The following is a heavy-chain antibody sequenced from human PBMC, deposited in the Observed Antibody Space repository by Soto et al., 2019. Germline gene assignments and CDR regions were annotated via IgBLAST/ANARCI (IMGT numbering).Heavy chain of an antibody. J-gene: IGHJ4*02. V-gene: IGHV3-48*03. Sequence: VGSLRLSCAASGFTFSSYEMNWVRQAPGKGLEWVSYISSSGSTIYYADSVKGRFTISRDNAKDSLYLQMNSLRAEDTVVYYCARDGPSDPYYDSSGYYWWGQGTLVTVSS. D-gene: IGHD3-22*01. CDR3: ARDGPSDPYYDSSGYYW. CDR2: ISSSGSTI. CDR1: GFTFSSYE.